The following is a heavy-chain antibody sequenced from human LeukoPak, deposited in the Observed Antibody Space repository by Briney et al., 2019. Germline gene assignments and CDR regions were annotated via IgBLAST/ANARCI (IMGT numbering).Heavy chain of an antibody. J-gene: IGHJ4*02. Sequence: GGFLRLSCAASGFTFSSYSMNWVRQAPGKGLAWVSSISSSSSYISYADSVKGRFTISRDNAKNSLYLQMNSLRAEDTAVYYCARENVAAGDYWGQATLVTVSS. CDR2: ISSSSSYI. D-gene: IGHD6-13*01. CDR3: ARENVAAGDY. CDR1: GFTFSSYS. V-gene: IGHV3-21*01.